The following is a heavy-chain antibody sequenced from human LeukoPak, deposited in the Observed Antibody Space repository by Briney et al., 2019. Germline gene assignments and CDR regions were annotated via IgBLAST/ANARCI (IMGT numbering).Heavy chain of an antibody. V-gene: IGHV1-8*01. CDR2: MNPNSGNT. CDR1: GYTFTSYD. J-gene: IGHJ5*02. CDR3: ARSIAAAGTWRNWFDP. D-gene: IGHD6-13*01. Sequence: ASVKVSCKASGYTFTSYDINWVRQAPGQGLEWMGWMNPNSGNTGYAQKFQGRVTMTRSTSISTAYMELSSLRSEDTAVYYCARSIAAAGTWRNWFDPWGQGTLVTVSS.